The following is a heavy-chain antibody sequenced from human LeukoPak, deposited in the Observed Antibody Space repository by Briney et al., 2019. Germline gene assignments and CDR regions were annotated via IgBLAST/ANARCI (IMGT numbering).Heavy chain of an antibody. CDR1: GFTFSDFY. D-gene: IGHD2-15*01. Sequence: GGSLRPSCAASGFTFSDFYMNWIRQAPGKGLEWVAYISSSGSTIYYADSVKGRFTISRDNAENSLYLQMNSLRAEDTAVYYCAKDYCSGGSCYSGADYWGQGTPVTVSS. J-gene: IGHJ4*02. CDR2: ISSSGSTI. V-gene: IGHV3-11*04. CDR3: AKDYCSGGSCYSGADY.